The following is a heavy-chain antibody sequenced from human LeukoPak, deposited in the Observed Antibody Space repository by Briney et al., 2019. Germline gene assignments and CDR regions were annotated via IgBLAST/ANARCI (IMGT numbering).Heavy chain of an antibody. CDR3: ARDQVSSSQLRAYYYYMDV. Sequence: SQTLSLTCAISGDSVSSNSAAWNWIRQSPSRGLKWLGRTYYRSKWYNDYAVSVKSRITINPDTSKNQFSLQLNSVTPEDTAVYYCARDQVSSSQLRAYYYYMDVWGKGTTVTVSS. CDR2: TYYRSKWYN. V-gene: IGHV6-1*01. J-gene: IGHJ6*03. D-gene: IGHD6-13*01. CDR1: GDSVSSNSAA.